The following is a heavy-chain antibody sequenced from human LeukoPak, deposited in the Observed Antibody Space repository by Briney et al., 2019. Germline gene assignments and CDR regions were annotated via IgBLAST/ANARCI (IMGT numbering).Heavy chain of an antibody. CDR3: AKERDSWYYFDY. D-gene: IGHD6-13*01. CDR1: GFTFSSYA. Sequence: GGSLRLSCAASGFTFSSYAMHWVRQAPGKGLGWVAVISYDGSNKYYADSVKGRFTISRDNSKNTLYLQMNSLRAEDTAVYYCAKERDSWYYFDYWGQGTLVTVSS. CDR2: ISYDGSNK. V-gene: IGHV3-30*04. J-gene: IGHJ4*02.